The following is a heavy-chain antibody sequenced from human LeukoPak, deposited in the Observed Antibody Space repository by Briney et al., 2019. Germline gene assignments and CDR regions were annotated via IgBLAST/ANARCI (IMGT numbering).Heavy chain of an antibody. CDR1: GYTFTSYG. V-gene: IGHV1-18*01. CDR2: ISAYNGNT. D-gene: IGHD2-2*01. J-gene: IGHJ4*02. CDR3: ARESEGKGYCSSTSCYPDY. Sequence: ASVKVSCKASGYTFTSYGISWVRQAPGQGLEWMGWISAYNGNTNYAQKFQGRVTMTRDTSISTAYMELSRLRSDDTAVYYCARESEGKGYCSSTSCYPDYWGQGTLVTVSS.